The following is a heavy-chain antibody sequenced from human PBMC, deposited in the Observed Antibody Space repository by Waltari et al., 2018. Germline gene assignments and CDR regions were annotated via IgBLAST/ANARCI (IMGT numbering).Heavy chain of an antibody. CDR2: IYTPGTT. J-gene: IGHJ2*01. V-gene: IGHV4-61*02. CDR1: GGSITSGNYY. CDR3: AREPSVAARSYWYFDL. Sequence: QVQLQESGPGLVKPSQTLSLICTVSGGSITSGNYYWTWIRQPAGKGLEWIGRIYTPGTTTDNPSLRSRVTILVDTSNNHCALRLSSVTAADTAVYYCAREPSVAARSYWYFDLWGRGTLVTVSS. D-gene: IGHD6-6*01.